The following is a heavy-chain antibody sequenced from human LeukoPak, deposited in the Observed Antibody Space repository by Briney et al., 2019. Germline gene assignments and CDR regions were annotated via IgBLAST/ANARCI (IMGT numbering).Heavy chain of an antibody. CDR2: ISSNGGST. CDR1: GFTFSSYA. J-gene: IGHJ4*02. CDR3: ARGYGSGSYSLSTFDY. V-gene: IGHV3-64*01. D-gene: IGHD3-10*01. Sequence: GSLRLSCAASGFTFSSYAMHWVRQAPGKGLEYVSAISSNGGSTYYANSVKGSFTISRDNSKNTLYLQMGSLRAEDMAVYYCARGYGSGSYSLSTFDYWGQGTLVTVSS.